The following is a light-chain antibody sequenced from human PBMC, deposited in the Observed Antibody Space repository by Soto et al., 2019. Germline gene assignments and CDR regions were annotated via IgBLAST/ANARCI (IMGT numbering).Light chain of an antibody. CDR3: QQRSDWPLLT. J-gene: IGKJ4*01. Sequence: EIVLTQSPATLSLSPGERATLSCRASQNVGTYLAWYQQKPGQAPRLLISDASNRATAIPARFRGSGSETDFTLTISGLEPEAYGIYYCQQRSDWPLLTFGGGTRVEIK. CDR1: QNVGTY. CDR2: DAS. V-gene: IGKV3-11*01.